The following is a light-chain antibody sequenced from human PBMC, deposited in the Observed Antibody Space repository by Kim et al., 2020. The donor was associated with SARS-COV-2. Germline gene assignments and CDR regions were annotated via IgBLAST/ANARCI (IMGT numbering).Light chain of an antibody. V-gene: IGKV3-11*01. CDR3: QYHANWPIT. Sequence: EIVLTQSPATLSLSPGERATLSCRASQSISSYLAWYQQRPGQAPRLLISDASNRATGIPARFSGSGSGTDFTLTISSLESEDFAVYYCQYHANWPITFGGGTKLEI. CDR1: QSISSY. J-gene: IGKJ4*01. CDR2: DAS.